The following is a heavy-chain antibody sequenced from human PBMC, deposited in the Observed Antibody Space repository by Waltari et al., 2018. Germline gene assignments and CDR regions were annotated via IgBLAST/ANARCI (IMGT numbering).Heavy chain of an antibody. CDR3: ARDGAYSSSSGDY. CDR2: INHSGST. CDR1: GGSFSGYY. V-gene: IGHV4-34*01. Sequence: QVQLQQWGAGLLKPSETLSLTCAVYGGSFSGYYWSWIRQPPGKGLEWIGEINHSGSTNYNPSLKSRVTISVDTSKNQFSLKLSSVTAADTAVYYCARDGAYSSSSGDYWGQGTLVTVSS. J-gene: IGHJ4*02. D-gene: IGHD6-6*01.